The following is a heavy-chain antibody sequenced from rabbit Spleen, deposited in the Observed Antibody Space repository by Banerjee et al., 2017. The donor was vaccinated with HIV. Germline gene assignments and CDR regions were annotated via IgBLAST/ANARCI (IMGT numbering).Heavy chain of an antibody. V-gene: IGHV1S40*01. D-gene: IGHD2-1*01. J-gene: IGHJ4*01. CDR2: IYAGSSGST. CDR1: GFSFSSSYY. CDR3: ARDLPSYDDYVLNL. Sequence: QSLEESGGDLVKPGASLTLTCTASGFSFSSSYYMCWVRQAPGKGLEWIACIYAGSSGSTYYASWAKGRFTISKTSSTTVTLQMTSLTAADTATYFCARDLPSYDDYVLNLWGPGTLVTVS.